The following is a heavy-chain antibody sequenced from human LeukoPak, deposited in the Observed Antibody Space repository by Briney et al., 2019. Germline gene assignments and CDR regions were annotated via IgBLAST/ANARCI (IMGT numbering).Heavy chain of an antibody. J-gene: IGHJ4*02. Sequence: GGSLRLSCAASGFTVSSNYMSWVRQAPGKGLEWVSVIYGGGSTYYADSVKGRFTISRDNSKNTLYLQMNSLRAEDTAVYYCASSSYYDILTGPPDYWGQGTLVTVSS. CDR1: GFTVSSNY. CDR2: IYGGGST. D-gene: IGHD3-9*01. V-gene: IGHV3-53*01. CDR3: ASSSYYDILTGPPDY.